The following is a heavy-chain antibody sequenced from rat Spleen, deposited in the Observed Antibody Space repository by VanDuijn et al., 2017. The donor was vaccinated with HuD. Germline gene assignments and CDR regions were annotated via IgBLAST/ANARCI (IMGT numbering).Heavy chain of an antibody. CDR1: GFTFSDYN. J-gene: IGHJ3*01. D-gene: IGHD1-6*01. CDR2: IIYDGSRT. CDR3: ATFMYTSDYYYGWFAY. V-gene: IGHV5S10*01. Sequence: EVQLVESGGDLVQPGRSLKLSCAASGFTFSDYNMAWVRQAPKKGLEWVATIIYDGSRTYYRDSVKGRFTISRENAKSSLYLQMDSLRSEDTATYYCATFMYTSDYYYGWFAYWGQGSLVTVSS.